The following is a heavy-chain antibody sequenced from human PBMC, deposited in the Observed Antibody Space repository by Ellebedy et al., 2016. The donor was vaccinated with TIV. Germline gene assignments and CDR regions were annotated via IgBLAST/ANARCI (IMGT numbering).Heavy chain of an antibody. CDR2: LKPDGTED. CDR1: GFAFSSYW. V-gene: IGHV3-7*03. D-gene: IGHD6-19*01. J-gene: IGHJ4*02. Sequence: GGSLRLSCAASGFAFSSYWMSWVRQAPGTGLEWAANLKPDGTEDYYVGSMKGRFTVSRDNAKSSLYLHLSSLGAEDTAVYYCARNSGWTIDYWGLGTLVTVSS. CDR3: ARNSGWTIDY.